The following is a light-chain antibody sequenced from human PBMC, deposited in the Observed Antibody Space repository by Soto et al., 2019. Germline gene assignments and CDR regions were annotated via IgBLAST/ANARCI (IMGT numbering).Light chain of an antibody. CDR1: SSDIGGSNY. J-gene: IGLJ1*01. Sequence: QSALTQPASVSGSPGQSITISCAGTSSDIGGSNYVSWYQQLPGKAPKLMIYGVSNRPSGVSNRFSGSKSGNTASLTISGLQAEDEADYFCYSSRSSSSTFYVFGTGTKLTVL. CDR2: GVS. V-gene: IGLV2-14*03. CDR3: YSSRSSSSTFYV.